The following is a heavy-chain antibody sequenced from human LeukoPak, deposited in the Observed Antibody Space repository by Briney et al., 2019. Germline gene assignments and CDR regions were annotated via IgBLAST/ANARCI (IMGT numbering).Heavy chain of an antibody. CDR3: ARAGIPVAGSRWYFDL. D-gene: IGHD6-19*01. CDR1: GGSISGYY. CDR2: IYDSATT. J-gene: IGHJ2*01. V-gene: IGHV4-59*01. Sequence: SETLSLTCSVSGGSISGYYWTWIRQPPGKGLEWLGYIYDSATTNYNPSLKTRVTISADTSKNQFSLRLSSVSAADTAVYYCARAGIPVAGSRWYFDLWSRGTLVTVAS.